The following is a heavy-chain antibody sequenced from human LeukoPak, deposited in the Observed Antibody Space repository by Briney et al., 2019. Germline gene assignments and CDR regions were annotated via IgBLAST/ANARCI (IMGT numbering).Heavy chain of an antibody. CDR1: GFTFSSYS. J-gene: IGHJ4*02. V-gene: IGHV3-21*01. CDR3: HVRLGELSLIT. CDR2: ISSSSAYI. Sequence: GGSLRLSCAASGFTFSSYSMDWVRQAPGKGLEWVSSISSSSAYIYYADSVKGRFTISRDNDKNSLYLQMNSLRAEDTAVYYCHVRLGELSLITWGQGTLVTVSS. D-gene: IGHD3-16*02.